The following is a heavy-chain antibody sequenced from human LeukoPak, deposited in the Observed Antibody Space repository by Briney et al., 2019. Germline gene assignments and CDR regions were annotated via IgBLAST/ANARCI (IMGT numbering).Heavy chain of an antibody. CDR3: ARIPVWGDIGFDY. CDR2: INHSGST. CDR1: GGSFSGYY. Sequence: PSETLSLTCAVYGGSFSGYYWSWIRQPPGKGLEWIGEINHSGSTNYNPSLKSRVTISVDTSKNQFSLKLSSVTAADTAVYYCARIPVWGDIGFDYWGQGPLVTVSS. D-gene: IGHD3-10*01. J-gene: IGHJ4*02. V-gene: IGHV4-34*01.